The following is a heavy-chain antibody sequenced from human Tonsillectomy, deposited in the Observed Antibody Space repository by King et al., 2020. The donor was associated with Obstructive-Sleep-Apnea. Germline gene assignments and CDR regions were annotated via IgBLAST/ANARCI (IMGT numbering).Heavy chain of an antibody. D-gene: IGHD5-24*01. V-gene: IGHV3-30*18. Sequence: AQLVESGGGVVQPGRSLRLSCAASGFTFSSYGMHWVRQAPGKGLEWVALISYDSNKSYADSVKGRFTISRDNSKNTLYLQVNSLRAEDTAVYYCAKEAEEMATIDFYFDYWGQGTLVTVSS. CDR1: GFTFSSYG. J-gene: IGHJ4*02. CDR3: AKEAEEMATIDFYFDY. CDR2: ISYDSNK.